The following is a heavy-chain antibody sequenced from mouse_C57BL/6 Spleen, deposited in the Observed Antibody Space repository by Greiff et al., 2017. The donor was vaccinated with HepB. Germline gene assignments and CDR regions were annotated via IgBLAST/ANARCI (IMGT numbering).Heavy chain of an antibody. Sequence: VQLKESGPELVKPGASVKIPCKASGYTFTDYNMDWVKQSHGKSLEWIGDINPNNGGTIYNQKFKGKATLTVDKSSSTAYMELRSLTSEDTAVYYCARLYGSSHYFDYWGQGTTLTVSS. CDR3: ARLYGSSHYFDY. D-gene: IGHD1-1*01. CDR2: INPNNGGT. CDR1: GYTFTDYN. V-gene: IGHV1-18*01. J-gene: IGHJ2*01.